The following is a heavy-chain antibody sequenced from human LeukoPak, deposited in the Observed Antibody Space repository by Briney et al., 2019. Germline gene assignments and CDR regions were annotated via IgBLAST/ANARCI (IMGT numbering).Heavy chain of an antibody. Sequence: PSETLSLTCAVYGGSFSGYYWSWIRQPPGKGLEWIGYIYYSGSTNYNPSLKSRVTISVDTSKNQFSLKLSSVTAADTAVYYCARGKIGSYYYYYYMDVWGKGTTVTVSS. V-gene: IGHV4-59*01. D-gene: IGHD1-26*01. CDR1: GGSFSGYY. CDR3: ARGKIGSYYYYYYMDV. CDR2: IYYSGST. J-gene: IGHJ6*03.